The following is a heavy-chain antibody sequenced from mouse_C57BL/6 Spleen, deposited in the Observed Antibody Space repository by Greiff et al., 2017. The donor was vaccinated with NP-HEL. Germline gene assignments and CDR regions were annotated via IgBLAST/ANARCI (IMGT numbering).Heavy chain of an antibody. J-gene: IGHJ2*01. CDR2: INPSTGGT. V-gene: IGHV1-43*01. Sequence: VHVKQSGPELVKPGASVKISCKASGYSFTGYYMHWVKQSSEKSLEWIGEINPSTGGTSYNQKFKGKATLTVDKSSSTAYMQLKSLTSEDSAVYYCARGMVTTDPYWGQGTTLTVSS. CDR1: GYSFTGYY. D-gene: IGHD2-2*01. CDR3: ARGMVTTDPY.